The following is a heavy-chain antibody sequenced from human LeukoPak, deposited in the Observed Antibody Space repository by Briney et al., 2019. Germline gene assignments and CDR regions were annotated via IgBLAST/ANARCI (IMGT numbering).Heavy chain of an antibody. J-gene: IGHJ5*02. CDR3: ARGSSGWYRPNWFDP. V-gene: IGHV4-59*01. Sequence: PSETLSLTCTVPGGSISSYYWSWIRQPPGKGLEWLGYIYYSGSTNYNPSLKSRVTISVDTSKNQFSLKLSSVTAADTAVYYCARGSSGWYRPNWFDPWGQGTLVTVSS. D-gene: IGHD6-19*01. CDR2: IYYSGST. CDR1: GGSISSYY.